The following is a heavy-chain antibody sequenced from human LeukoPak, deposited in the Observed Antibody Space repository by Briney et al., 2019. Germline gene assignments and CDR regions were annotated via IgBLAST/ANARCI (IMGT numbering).Heavy chain of an antibody. CDR2: IYYSGST. CDR3: ARVLSDAFDI. J-gene: IGHJ3*02. D-gene: IGHD2-8*01. CDR1: GGSISSSSYY. Sequence: SETLSLTCTVSGGSISSSSYYWGWIRQPPGKGLEWIGRIYYSGSTYYNPSLKSRVTISVDTSKNQCSLKLSSVTAADTAVYYCARVLSDAFDIWGQGTMVTVSS. V-gene: IGHV4-39*01.